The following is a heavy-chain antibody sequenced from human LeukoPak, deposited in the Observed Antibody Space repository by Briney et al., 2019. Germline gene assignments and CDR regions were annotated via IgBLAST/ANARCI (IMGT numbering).Heavy chain of an antibody. CDR2: IYNSVTT. D-gene: IGHD3-22*01. V-gene: IGHV4-30-2*01. J-gene: IGHJ4*02. Sequence: SSETLSLTCDVSGKSMTSDGYSWHWIRQPPGKGLEWIGYIYNSVTTYYNPSLKSRVTMSVDRSKNQFSLYLSSVTAADTAVYYCARSWHYYDSSAYSHYFDYWGQGAQVTVSS. CDR1: GKSMTSDGYS. CDR3: ARSWHYYDSSAYSHYFDY.